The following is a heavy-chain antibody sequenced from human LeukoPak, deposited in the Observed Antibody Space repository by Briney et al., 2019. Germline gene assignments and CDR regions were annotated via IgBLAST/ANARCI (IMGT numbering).Heavy chain of an antibody. V-gene: IGHV4-39*01. CDR1: GGSISSSNYY. Sequence: PSETLSLTCTVSGGSISSSNYYWGWVRQPPGKGLEWIATIYYSGSSYYNPSLKSRVTISVDTSKNQFSLKLSSVTAADTAVYYCARTAIYPGMDVWGQGTTVTVSS. J-gene: IGHJ6*02. D-gene: IGHD6-25*01. CDR2: IYYSGSS. CDR3: ARTAIYPGMDV.